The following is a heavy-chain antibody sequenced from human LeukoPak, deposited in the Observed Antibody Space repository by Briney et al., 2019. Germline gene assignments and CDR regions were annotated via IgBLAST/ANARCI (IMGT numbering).Heavy chain of an antibody. CDR3: ARELTVGAMVRGVNVGDY. D-gene: IGHD3-10*01. CDR1: GGSISSSDYY. Sequence: PSETLSLTCTVSGGSISSSDYYWGWIRQPPGKGLEWIGGIYYSGSTHYNPSLKSRVTISVDTSKNQFSLKLNSVTAADTAVYYCARELTVGAMVRGVNVGDYWGQGTLVTVSS. J-gene: IGHJ4*02. CDR2: IYYSGST. V-gene: IGHV4-39*02.